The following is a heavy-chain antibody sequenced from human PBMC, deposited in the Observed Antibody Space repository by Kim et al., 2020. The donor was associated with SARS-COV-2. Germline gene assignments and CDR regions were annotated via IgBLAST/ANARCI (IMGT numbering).Heavy chain of an antibody. V-gene: IGHV3-15*01. J-gene: IGHJ4*02. D-gene: IGHD1-26*01. CDR3: TTGIGSYYYFDY. Sequence: DYAAPVKGIFTSSRDDSKNALYLQMNSLKTEDTAVYYCTTGIGSYYYFDYWGQGTLVTVSS.